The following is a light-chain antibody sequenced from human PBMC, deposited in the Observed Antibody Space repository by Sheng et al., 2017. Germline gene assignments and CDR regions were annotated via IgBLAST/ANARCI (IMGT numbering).Light chain of an antibody. CDR2: EVN. Sequence: QSALTQPPSASGSPGQSVTISCTGTSSDVGGYNYVSWYQQHPGKAPKLMIYEVNKRPSGVPDRFSGSKSGNTASLTISGLQAEDEADYYCSSFTSSSSIVFGTGTQVTVL. CDR1: SSDVGGYNY. V-gene: IGLV2-8*01. CDR3: SSFTSSSSIV. J-gene: IGLJ1*01.